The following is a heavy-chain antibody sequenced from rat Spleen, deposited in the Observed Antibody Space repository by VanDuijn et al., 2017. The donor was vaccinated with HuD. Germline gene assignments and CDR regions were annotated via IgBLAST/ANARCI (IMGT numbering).Heavy chain of an antibody. CDR2: ISTGGGST. D-gene: IGHD1-11*01. Sequence: EVQLVESGGGLVQPGRSLKLSCAASGFTFSNYYMAWVRQAPTKGLEWVAYISTGGGSTYYRDSVKGRFTISRDNAKSTLYLQMDSLRSEDTATYYCTTYGGYFDYWGQGVMVTVSS. V-gene: IGHV5-27*01. J-gene: IGHJ2*01. CDR3: TTYGGYFDY. CDR1: GFTFSNYY.